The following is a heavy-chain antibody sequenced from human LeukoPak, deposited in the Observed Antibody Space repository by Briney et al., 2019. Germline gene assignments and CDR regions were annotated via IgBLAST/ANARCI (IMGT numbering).Heavy chain of an antibody. CDR2: IFHSGST. J-gene: IGHJ4*02. D-gene: IGHD2-2*01. CDR3: AALGDIIVIPTANY. Sequence: SETLSLTCAVSGYSISSGYYWGWIRQPPGKGLERNGNIFHSGSTYYNRSLRSRVIILVDTSNKHSFLKLSSVTAADTAVYYCAALGDIIVIPTANYWGQGILVTVSS. V-gene: IGHV4-38-2*01. CDR1: GYSISSGYY.